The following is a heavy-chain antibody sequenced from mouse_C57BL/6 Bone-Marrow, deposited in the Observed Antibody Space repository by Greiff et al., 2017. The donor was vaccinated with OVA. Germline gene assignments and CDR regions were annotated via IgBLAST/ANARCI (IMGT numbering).Heavy chain of an antibody. V-gene: IGHV14-1*01. CDR2: IDPEDGDT. CDR3: TTWPTVVAPLDY. D-gene: IGHD1-1*01. J-gene: IGHJ2*01. CDR1: GFNIKDYY. Sequence: EVQLQQSGAELVRPGASVKLSCTASGFNIKDYYMHWVKQRPEQGLEWIGRIDPEDGDTEYAPKFQGKATMTADTSSNTAYLQLSSLTSEDTAGYYGTTWPTVVAPLDYWGQGTTLTVSS.